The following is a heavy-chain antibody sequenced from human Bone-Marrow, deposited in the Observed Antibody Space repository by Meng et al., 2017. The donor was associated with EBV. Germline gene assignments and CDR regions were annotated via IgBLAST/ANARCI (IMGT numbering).Heavy chain of an antibody. V-gene: IGHV3-74*01. CDR3: AREYGDYVFSDY. Sequence: EVRVLESGGGLGQPGGSRMPSCAASGFTCSGYWMHWVRQAPGKGLVWVSRINSDGSSTSYADSVKGRFTISRDNAKNTLYLQMNSLRAEDTAVYYCAREYGDYVFSDYWGQGTLVTVSS. J-gene: IGHJ4*02. CDR1: GFTCSGYW. D-gene: IGHD4-17*01. CDR2: INSDGSST.